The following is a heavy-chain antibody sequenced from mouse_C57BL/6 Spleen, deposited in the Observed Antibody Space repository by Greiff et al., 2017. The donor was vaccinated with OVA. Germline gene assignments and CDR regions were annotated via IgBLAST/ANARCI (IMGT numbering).Heavy chain of an antibody. CDR2: IRSKSNNYAT. J-gene: IGHJ3*01. Sequence: DVKLVESGGGLVQPKGSLKLSCAASGFSFNTYAMNWVRQAPGKGLEWVARIRSKSNNYATYYADSVKDRFTISRADSESMLYLQMNNLKTEDTAMYYCVRGGWSKVSFAYWGQGTLVTVSA. CDR3: VRGGWSKVSFAY. CDR1: GFSFNTYA. V-gene: IGHV10-1*01. D-gene: IGHD1-1*02.